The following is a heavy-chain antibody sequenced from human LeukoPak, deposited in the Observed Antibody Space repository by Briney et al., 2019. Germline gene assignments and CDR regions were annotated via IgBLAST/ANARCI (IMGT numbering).Heavy chain of an antibody. J-gene: IGHJ4*02. D-gene: IGHD3-22*01. V-gene: IGHV1-69*13. CDR1: GGTFSRYG. Sequence: GASVKVSCKASGGTFSRYGNSWVRQAPGQGLEWMGGITPLFGTPNYAQKFQGRVTITADESTSTAYMELSSLRFEDTAVYYCAREWNYESIGYFYYYWGQGTLVTVSS. CDR3: AREWNYESIGYFYYY. CDR2: ITPLFGTP.